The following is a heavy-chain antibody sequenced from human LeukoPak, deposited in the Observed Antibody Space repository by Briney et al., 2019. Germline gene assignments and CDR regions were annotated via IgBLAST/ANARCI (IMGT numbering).Heavy chain of an antibody. D-gene: IGHD6-19*01. J-gene: IGHJ1*01. V-gene: IGHV4-30-2*01. CDR3: ASSGYSSGWPAITKYFQH. CDR1: GVSISNAGYL. Sequence: PSETLSLTCTVSGVSISNAGYLWSWIRQPPGKGLEYIGYIYDSEGTYYNPSLKSRVTISVDRSKNQFSLKLSSVTAADTAVYYCASSGYSSGWPAITKYFQHWGQGTLVTVSS. CDR2: IYDSEGT.